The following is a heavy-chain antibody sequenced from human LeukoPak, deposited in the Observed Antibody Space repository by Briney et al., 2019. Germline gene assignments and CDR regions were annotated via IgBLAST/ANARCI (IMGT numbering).Heavy chain of an antibody. Sequence: GASVTVSCKASGYTFTSYGISWVRQAPGQGLEGMGWISGYNGNTHYAHNLQGRVTMTTDSPTSTAYMELSSLRSDDTAVYCWGRDEARYSSGYWPNWFDPWGQGTLVTVSS. J-gene: IGHJ5*02. CDR3: GRDEARYSSGYWPNWFDP. V-gene: IGHV1-18*01. CDR1: GYTFTSYG. D-gene: IGHD3-22*01. CDR2: ISGYNGNT.